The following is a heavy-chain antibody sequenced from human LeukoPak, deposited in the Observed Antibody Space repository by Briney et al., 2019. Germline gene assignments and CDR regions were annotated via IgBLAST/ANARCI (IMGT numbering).Heavy chain of an antibody. CDR3: ARAWGYSYGPHFDY. CDR1: GYTFTGYY. CDR2: INPNSGGT. Sequence: ASVKVSCKASGYTFTGYYMHWVRQAPGQGHEWMGWINPNSGGTNYAQKFQGRVTMTRDTSISTAYMELSRLRSDDTAVYYCARAWGYSYGPHFDYWGQGTLVTVSS. J-gene: IGHJ4*02. V-gene: IGHV1-2*02. D-gene: IGHD5-18*01.